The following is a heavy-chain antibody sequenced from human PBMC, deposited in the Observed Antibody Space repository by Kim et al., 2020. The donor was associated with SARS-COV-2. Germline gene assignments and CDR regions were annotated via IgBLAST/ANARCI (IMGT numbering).Heavy chain of an antibody. V-gene: IGHV4-30-2*01. CDR2: IYHSGST. J-gene: IGHJ5*02. CDR3: ARVNIVVVPAAIIRGENWFDP. CDR1: GGSISSGGYS. Sequence: SETLSLTCAVSGGSISSGGYSWSWIRQPPGKGLEWIGYIYHSGSTYYNPSLKSRVTISVDRSKNQFSLKLSSVTAADTAVYYCARVNIVVVPAAIIRGENWFDPWGQGTLVTVSS. D-gene: IGHD2-2*02.